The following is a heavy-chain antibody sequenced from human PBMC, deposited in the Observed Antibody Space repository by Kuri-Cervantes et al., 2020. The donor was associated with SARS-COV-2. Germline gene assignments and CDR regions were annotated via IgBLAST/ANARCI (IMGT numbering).Heavy chain of an antibody. V-gene: IGHV1-69*06. J-gene: IGHJ3*02. D-gene: IGHD3-22*01. Sequence: SVKVSCKAAEGTFRNYVISWVRQAPGQGLEWLGGITPIFSTTNYAQNFQGRVTIIADKSTPTPYMEVSSLRSEDSAVYYCARSTPFRRLVVISQGGAFDIWGQGTMVTVSS. CDR1: EGTFRNYV. CDR2: ITPIFSTT. CDR3: ARSTPFRRLVVISQGGAFDI.